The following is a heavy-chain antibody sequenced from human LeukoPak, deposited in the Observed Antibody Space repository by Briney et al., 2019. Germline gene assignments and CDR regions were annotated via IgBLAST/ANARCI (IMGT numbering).Heavy chain of an antibody. CDR1: GGSISSYY. CDR2: IYYSGST. V-gene: IGHV4-39*07. CDR3: ARIVGEDWFDP. J-gene: IGHJ5*02. Sequence: SETLSLTCTVSGGSISSYYWGWIRQPPGKGLEWIGSIYYSGSTYYNPSLKSRVTISVDTSKNQFSLKLSSVTAADTAVYYCARIVGEDWFDPWGQGTLVTVSS. D-gene: IGHD1-26*01.